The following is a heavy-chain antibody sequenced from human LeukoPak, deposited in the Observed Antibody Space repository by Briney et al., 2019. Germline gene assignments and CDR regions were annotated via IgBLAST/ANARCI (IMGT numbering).Heavy chain of an antibody. CDR3: ARDIGFGSGSFDY. J-gene: IGHJ4*02. Sequence: SVKVSCKASGGTFSSYAISWVRQPPGQGLEWMGRIIPIFGTANYAQKFQGRVTITTDESTSTAYMELSSLRSEDTAVYYCARDIGFGSGSFDYWGQGTLVTVSS. V-gene: IGHV1-69*05. CDR2: IIPIFGTA. CDR1: GGTFSSYA. D-gene: IGHD3-22*01.